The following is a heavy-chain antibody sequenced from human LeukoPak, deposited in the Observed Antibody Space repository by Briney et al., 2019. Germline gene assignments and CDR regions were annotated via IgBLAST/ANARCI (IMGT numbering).Heavy chain of an antibody. CDR1: GDSVSSNSAA. CDR3: ARGERYYDILTGYYTRGDYFDY. Sequence: SQTLSLTCAISGDSVSSNSAAWNWIRQSPSRGLEWLGRTYYRSKWYNDYAVSAKSRITINPDTSKNQFSLQLNSVTPEDTAVYYCARGERYYDILTGYYTRGDYFDYWGQGTLVTVSS. CDR2: TYYRSKWYN. V-gene: IGHV6-1*01. J-gene: IGHJ4*02. D-gene: IGHD3-9*01.